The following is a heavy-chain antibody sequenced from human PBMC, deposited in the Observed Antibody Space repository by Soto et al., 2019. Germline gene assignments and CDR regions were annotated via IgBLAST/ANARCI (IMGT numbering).Heavy chain of an antibody. D-gene: IGHD5-12*01. Sequence: QVQLQESGPGLVKPSQTLSLTSTVSGGSISSGGYYWSWIRQHPGKGLEWIGYIYYSGSTYYNPSLKSRVTISVDTSKNQFSLKLSSVTAADTAVYYCARGSGYSGYDSGGWFDPWGQGTLVTVSS. J-gene: IGHJ5*02. CDR3: ARGSGYSGYDSGGWFDP. CDR2: IYYSGST. V-gene: IGHV4-31*03. CDR1: GGSISSGGYY.